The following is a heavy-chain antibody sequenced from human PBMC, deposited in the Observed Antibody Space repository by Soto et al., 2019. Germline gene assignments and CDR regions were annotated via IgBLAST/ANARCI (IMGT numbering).Heavy chain of an antibody. J-gene: IGHJ6*02. V-gene: IGHV1-69*02. CDR3: ASHFTGVLVLGTSPPGGDNYGWDV. CDR2: IIPIVDIP. D-gene: IGHD2-15*01. CDR1: GGTFSRYT. Sequence: QVQLVQSGAEVKKPGSSVKVSCKASGGTFSRYTFTWVRQAPGQGLEWMGRIIPIVDIPNYAQNFQGRVTLPADKSTSTAYMELSSRTSDDTAVYYCASHFTGVLVLGTSPPGGDNYGWDVWGQGTTVSVS.